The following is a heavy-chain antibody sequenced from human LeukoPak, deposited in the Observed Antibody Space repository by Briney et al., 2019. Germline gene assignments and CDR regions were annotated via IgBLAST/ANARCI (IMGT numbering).Heavy chain of an antibody. J-gene: IGHJ4*02. CDR1: GGSFSGDY. V-gene: IGHV4-34*01. Sequence: PSGTLSLTCAVYGGSFSGDYWSWVRQPPGKGLEWIGEINHSGSTNYNPSLKSRVTISVDTSKNQFSLKLSSVTAADTAVYYCARVRAGSSWSGQYYFDYWGQGTLVTVSS. D-gene: IGHD6-13*01. CDR3: ARVRAGSSWSGQYYFDY. CDR2: INHSGST.